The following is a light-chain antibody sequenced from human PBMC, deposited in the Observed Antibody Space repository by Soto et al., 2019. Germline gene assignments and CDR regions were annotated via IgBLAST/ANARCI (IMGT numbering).Light chain of an antibody. CDR1: QSISSW. J-gene: IGKJ5*01. Sequence: DIQMTQSPSTLSASVGDRVIITCRASQSISSWLAWYQQKPGKAPKLLIYKASSLESGVPSKLSGSGSGTDFTLTVSSLQPEDFATYYCHQSYDIPTFGQGTRLEIK. CDR2: KAS. CDR3: HQSYDIPT. V-gene: IGKV1-5*03.